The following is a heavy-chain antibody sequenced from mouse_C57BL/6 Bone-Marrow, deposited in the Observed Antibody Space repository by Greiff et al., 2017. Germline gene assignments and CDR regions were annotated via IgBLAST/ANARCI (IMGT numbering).Heavy chain of an antibody. CDR3: ARDSSGYDYYAMDY. Sequence: EVKLMESGGGLVKPGGSLKLSCAASGFTFSSYTMSWVRQTPEKRLEWVATISGGGGNTYYPDSVKGRFTFSRGHAKNTLYLQMSSLRSEDTALYYCARDSSGYDYYAMDYWGQGTSVTVSS. J-gene: IGHJ4*01. D-gene: IGHD3-2*02. CDR2: ISGGGGNT. CDR1: GFTFSSYT. V-gene: IGHV5-9*01.